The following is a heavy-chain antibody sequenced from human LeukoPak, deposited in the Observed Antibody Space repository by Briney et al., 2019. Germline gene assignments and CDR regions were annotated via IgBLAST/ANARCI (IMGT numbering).Heavy chain of an antibody. D-gene: IGHD1-26*01. Sequence: GASVKVSCKASGGTFSSYAISWVRQAPGQGLEWMGRIIPILGIANYAQKFQGRVTITADKSTSTAYMELSSLRSEDTAVYYCARGGHSIPAPGYWGQGTLVTVSS. CDR1: GGTFSSYA. CDR2: IIPILGIA. J-gene: IGHJ4*02. V-gene: IGHV1-69*04. CDR3: ARGGHSIPAPGY.